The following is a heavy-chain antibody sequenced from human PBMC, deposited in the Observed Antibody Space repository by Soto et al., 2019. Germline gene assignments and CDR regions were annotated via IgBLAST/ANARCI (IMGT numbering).Heavy chain of an antibody. V-gene: IGHV3-30-3*01. CDR3: AREEIRYYGSGIYYYYYGMDV. CDR1: GFTFSSYA. CDR2: ISYDGSNK. J-gene: IGHJ6*02. Sequence: PGGSLRLSCAASGFTFSSYAMHWVRQAPGKGLEWVAVISYDGSNKYYADSVKGRFTISRDNAKNTLYLQMNSLRAEDTAVYYCAREEIRYYGSGIYYYYYGMDVWGQGTTVTVSS. D-gene: IGHD3-10*01.